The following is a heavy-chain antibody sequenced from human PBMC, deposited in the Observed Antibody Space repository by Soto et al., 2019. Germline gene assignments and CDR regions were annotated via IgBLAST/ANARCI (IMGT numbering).Heavy chain of an antibody. J-gene: IGHJ6*02. CDR1: GFTFSGYS. CDR2: ISSSSSYI. Sequence: LRLSCAASGFTFSGYSMNWVRQAPGKGLEWVSSISSSSSYIYYADSVKGRFTISRDNAKNSLYLQMNGLRAEDTAVYYCARDLTRTSGSSYNYYYYYGMDVWGQGTTVTVSS. CDR3: ARDLTRTSGSSYNYYYYYGMDV. D-gene: IGHD3-10*01. V-gene: IGHV3-21*01.